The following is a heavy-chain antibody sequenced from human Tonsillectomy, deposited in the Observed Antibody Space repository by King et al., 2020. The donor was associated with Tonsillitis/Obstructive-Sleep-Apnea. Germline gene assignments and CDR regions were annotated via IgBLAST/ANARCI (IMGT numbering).Heavy chain of an antibody. D-gene: IGHD3-10*01. CDR3: ARLTGSGNYFSL. J-gene: IGHJ4*02. CDR1: WGSISTPDYY. Sequence: QLQESGPGLVKPSETLSLTCAVSWGSISTPDYYWGWIRQPPGKGLGWIGSIYYSGRTHYNPSLRNRVTISVDTSKNQFSLNVRSVTAADTTVYYCARLTGSGNYFSLWGQGTLVTVSS. V-gene: IGHV4-39*01. CDR2: IYYSGRT.